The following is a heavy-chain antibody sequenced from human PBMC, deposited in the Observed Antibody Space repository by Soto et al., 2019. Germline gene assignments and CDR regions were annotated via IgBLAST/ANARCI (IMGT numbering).Heavy chain of an antibody. CDR3: ARRYGLGFYF. V-gene: IGHV4-59*08. J-gene: IGHJ1*01. Sequence: QVQLQESGPGLVKPSETLSLTCTVSGGSINSYYWSCIRQPPGKGLEWIWYIYYSGSTNYNPSLKSRVTISVDPYKNQFSLKLSSVTAADTAVYYCARRYGLGFYFWGQGTLVTVSS. CDR2: IYYSGST. D-gene: IGHD3-10*01. CDR1: GGSINSYY.